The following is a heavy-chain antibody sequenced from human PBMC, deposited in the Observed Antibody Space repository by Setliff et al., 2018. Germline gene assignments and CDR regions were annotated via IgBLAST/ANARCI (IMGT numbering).Heavy chain of an antibody. CDR3: ARDQNYGGNPSLVYYYYYMDV. CDR2: ISSSGSTI. J-gene: IGHJ6*03. D-gene: IGHD4-17*01. CDR1: GFTFSDYY. Sequence: GESLKISCAASGFTFSDYYMSWIRQAPGKGLEWVSYISSSGSTIHYADSVKGRFTISRDNAKNSLYLQMNSLRAEDTAVYYCARDQNYGGNPSLVYYYYYMDVWGKGTTVTVSS. V-gene: IGHV3-11*04.